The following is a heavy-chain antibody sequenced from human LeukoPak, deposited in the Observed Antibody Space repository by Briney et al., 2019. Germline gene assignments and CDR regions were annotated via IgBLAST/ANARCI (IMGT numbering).Heavy chain of an antibody. CDR2: ISAYNGNT. V-gene: IGHV1-18*01. D-gene: IGHD2-15*01. Sequence: ASVKVSCKASGYTFTSYGISWVRQAPGQGLEWMGWISAYNGNTNYAQKLQGRVTMTTDTSTSTAYMELRSLRSDDTAVYYCARDRCSGGSCNDWVSFDPWGQGTLVTVSS. J-gene: IGHJ5*02. CDR1: GYTFTSYG. CDR3: ARDRCSGGSCNDWVSFDP.